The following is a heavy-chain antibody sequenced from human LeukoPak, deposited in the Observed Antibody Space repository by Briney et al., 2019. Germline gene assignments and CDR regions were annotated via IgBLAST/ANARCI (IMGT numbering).Heavy chain of an antibody. V-gene: IGHV4-38-2*02. CDR2: IYHSGST. CDR1: GYSISSGYY. J-gene: IGHJ5*02. CDR3: ASVGYCSGGSCYGLNWFDP. D-gene: IGHD2-15*01. Sequence: PSETLSFTCTVSGYSISSGYYWGWIRQPPGKGLEWIGSIYHSGSTYYNPSLKSRVTISVDTSKNQFSLKLSSVTAADTAVYYCASVGYCSGGSCYGLNWFDPWGQGTLVTVSS.